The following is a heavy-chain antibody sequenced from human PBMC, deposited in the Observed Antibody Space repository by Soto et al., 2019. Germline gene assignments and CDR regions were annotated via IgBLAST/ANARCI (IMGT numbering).Heavy chain of an antibody. V-gene: IGHV1-3*01. D-gene: IGHD3-16*02. CDR3: ARGYDYVWGSYRADAFDI. CDR1: GYTFTNYA. Sequence: QVQLVQSGAEVKKPGASVKVSCKASGYTFTNYAIHWVRQAPEQRLEWMGWINAGNRNTEYSQKFQGRVIMTKDTSASTAYMELSSLTSEDTAVYYCARGYDYVWGSYRADAFDIWGQGTMVTVSS. CDR2: INAGNRNT. J-gene: IGHJ3*02.